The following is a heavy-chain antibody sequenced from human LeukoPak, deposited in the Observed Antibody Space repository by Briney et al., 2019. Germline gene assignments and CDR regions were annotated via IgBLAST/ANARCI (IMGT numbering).Heavy chain of an antibody. J-gene: IGHJ3*02. CDR3: AADPPSSGWGRDAFDI. Sequence: SVNVSCKASGFTFTSSAVQWVRQARGQRLEWIGWIVVGSGNTNYAQKFQERVTITRDMSTSTAYMELSSLRSEDTAVYYCAADPPSSGWGRDAFDIWGQGTMVTVSS. D-gene: IGHD6-19*01. CDR1: GFTFTSSA. CDR2: IVVGSGNT. V-gene: IGHV1-58*01.